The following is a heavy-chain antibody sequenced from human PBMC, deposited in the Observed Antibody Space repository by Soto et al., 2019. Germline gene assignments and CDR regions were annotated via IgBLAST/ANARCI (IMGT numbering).Heavy chain of an antibody. CDR3: ARDAGYSSSLYFSWFDP. V-gene: IGHV3-11*01. J-gene: IGHJ5*02. CDR2: ISGSGKTI. CDR1: GFTFSDYY. Sequence: QVQLVESGGGLVKPGGSLRLSCAASGFTFSDYYMTWIRQAPGKGLEWISFISGSGKTIHFADSLEGRFTISRDNAKNSVYLEMNSLRVEDTAVYYCARDAGYSSSLYFSWFDPWGPGTLVTVSS. D-gene: IGHD6-13*01.